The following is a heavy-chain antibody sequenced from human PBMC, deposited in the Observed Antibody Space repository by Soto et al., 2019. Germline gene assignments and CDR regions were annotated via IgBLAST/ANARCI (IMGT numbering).Heavy chain of an antibody. CDR1: GFTFSSYW. CDR2: IKGDGNEI. V-gene: IGHV3-7*05. D-gene: IGHD2-2*01. J-gene: IGHJ4*02. Sequence: HPGGSLRLSCAASGFTFSSYWMSWVRQAPGEGLEWVANIKGDGNEIYYVDSVKGRFTISRDNAKNTLYLQLNSLRAEDTAVYYCAKYGCSSTACQCDFWGQGTRVTVSS. CDR3: AKYGCSSTACQCDF.